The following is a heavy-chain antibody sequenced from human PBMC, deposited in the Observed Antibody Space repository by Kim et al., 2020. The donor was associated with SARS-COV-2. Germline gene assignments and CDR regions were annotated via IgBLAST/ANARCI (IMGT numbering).Heavy chain of an antibody. CDR1: GFTFSSYA. D-gene: IGHD3-22*01. V-gene: IGHV3-23*01. J-gene: IGHJ4*02. CDR2: ISGSGGST. Sequence: GGSLRLSCAASGFTFSSYAMSWVRQAPGKGLEWVSAISGSGGSTYYADSVKGRFTISRDNSKNTLYLQMNSLRAEDTAVYYCAKDAVDSSGYPWYFDYWGQGTLVTVSS. CDR3: AKDAVDSSGYPWYFDY.